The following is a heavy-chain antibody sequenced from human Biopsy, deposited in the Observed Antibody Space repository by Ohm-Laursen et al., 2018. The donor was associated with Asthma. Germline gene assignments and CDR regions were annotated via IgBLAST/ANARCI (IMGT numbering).Heavy chain of an antibody. CDR2: ISDDGTYT. J-gene: IGHJ2*01. V-gene: IGHV3-11*06. CDR1: GFTFSDYY. CDR3: ARRSRESVSSPWYFDL. D-gene: IGHD6-6*01. Sequence: SLRLSCAASGFTFSDYYISWVRKAPGKGLEWVSYISDDGTYTAYADSVRGRFTISRDNAKNSLFLQVHGLRAEDTAVYFCARRSRESVSSPWYFDLWGRGTLVTVSS.